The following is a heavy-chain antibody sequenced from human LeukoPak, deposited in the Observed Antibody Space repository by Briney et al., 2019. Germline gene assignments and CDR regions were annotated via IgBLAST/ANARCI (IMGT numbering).Heavy chain of an antibody. V-gene: IGHV5-51*01. CDR1: GYSFTSYW. CDR3: ARRSIWQPVGEYYLDY. D-gene: IGHD6-6*01. CDR2: IYPGDSDT. Sequence: GESLKISCKGSGYSFTSYWIGWLRQLPGKGLEWMGIIYPGDSDTRYSPSFQGQVTISADKSNSTAYPQCSSLKASDTALYYCARRSIWQPVGEYYLDYWGQGTLVSVSS. J-gene: IGHJ4*02.